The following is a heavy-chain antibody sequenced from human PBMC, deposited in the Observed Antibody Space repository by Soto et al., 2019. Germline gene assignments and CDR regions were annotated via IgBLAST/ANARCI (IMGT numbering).Heavy chain of an antibody. CDR2: IIPIFGTA. Sequence: SVKASCKDSGGSISSYSSRWVRQSPGQGLEWMGGIIPIFGTANYAQKFQGRVTITADKSTSTAYMELSSLRSEDTAVYYCARYSGSYPYYFDYWGQGTLVTVSS. D-gene: IGHD1-26*01. CDR3: ARYSGSYPYYFDY. CDR1: GGSISSYS. V-gene: IGHV1-69*06. J-gene: IGHJ4*02.